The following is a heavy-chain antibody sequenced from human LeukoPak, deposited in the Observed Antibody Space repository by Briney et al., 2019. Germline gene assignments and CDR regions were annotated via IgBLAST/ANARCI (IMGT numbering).Heavy chain of an antibody. CDR2: TYYRSKWYS. Sequence: SQTLSLTCAISGDSVSSTSATWHWLRQSPSRGLEWLGRTYYRSKWYSDYAVSVKGRITVKSDTSKNQFSLQLNSVTPEDTAVYYCARGQGWVDPWGQGTLVIVSS. CDR1: GDSVSSTSAT. J-gene: IGHJ5*02. CDR3: ARGQGWVDP. V-gene: IGHV6-1*01.